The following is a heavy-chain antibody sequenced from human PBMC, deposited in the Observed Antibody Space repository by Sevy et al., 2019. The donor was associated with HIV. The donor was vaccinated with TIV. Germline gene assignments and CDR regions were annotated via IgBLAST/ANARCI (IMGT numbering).Heavy chain of an antibody. D-gene: IGHD1-7*01. CDR3: AREERSGTTTSFDY. V-gene: IGHV3-33*02. J-gene: IGHJ4*02. CDR2: IWSDGSNK. Sequence: GGSLRLSCAASGFTFSDYGMHWVRQAPGKGLEWVAVIWSDGSNKYYGDSAKGRFTISRDSSKNTLFLQMNSLRVDDTAVYYCAREERSGTTTSFDYWGQGALVTVSS. CDR1: GFTFSDYG.